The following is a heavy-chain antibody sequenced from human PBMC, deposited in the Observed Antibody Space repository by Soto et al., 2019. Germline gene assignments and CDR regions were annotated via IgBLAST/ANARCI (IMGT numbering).Heavy chain of an antibody. CDR3: ARERYSYGFLTQPYFDY. Sequence: GASVKVSCKASGYTFTSYAMHWVRQAPGQRLEWMGWINAGNGNTKYSQKFQGRVTITRDTSASTAYMELSSLRSEDTAVYYCARERYSYGFLTQPYFDYWGQGTLVTVSS. J-gene: IGHJ4*02. V-gene: IGHV1-3*01. D-gene: IGHD5-18*01. CDR1: GYTFTSYA. CDR2: INAGNGNT.